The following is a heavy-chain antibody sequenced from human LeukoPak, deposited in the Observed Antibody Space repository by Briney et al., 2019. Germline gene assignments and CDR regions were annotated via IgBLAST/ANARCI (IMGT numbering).Heavy chain of an antibody. CDR3: ARDGLNNGWTPFDY. CDR1: GYTLTSYG. V-gene: IGHV1-18*01. CDR2: ISAHNGNT. Sequence: ASVKVSCKASGYTLTSYGISWVRQAPGQGLEWMGWISAHNGNTNYAQKFQGRVTMTTDTSTSTTYMELRSLRSDDTVVYYCARDGLNNGWTPFDYWGQGTRVTVSS. D-gene: IGHD6-19*01. J-gene: IGHJ4*02.